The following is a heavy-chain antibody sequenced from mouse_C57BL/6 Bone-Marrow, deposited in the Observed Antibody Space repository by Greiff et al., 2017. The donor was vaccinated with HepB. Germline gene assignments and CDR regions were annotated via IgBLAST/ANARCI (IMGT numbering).Heavy chain of an antibody. CDR2: IYPGNSDT. J-gene: IGHJ4*01. Sequence: VHVKQSGTVLARPGASVKMSCKTSGYTFTSYWMHWVKQRPGQGLEWIGAIYPGNSDTSYNQKFKGKAKLTAVTSASTAYMELSSLTNEDSAVYYCTREDYYGSSYGLLAMDYWGQGTSVTVSS. D-gene: IGHD1-1*01. V-gene: IGHV1-5*01. CDR3: TREDYYGSSYGLLAMDY. CDR1: GYTFTSYW.